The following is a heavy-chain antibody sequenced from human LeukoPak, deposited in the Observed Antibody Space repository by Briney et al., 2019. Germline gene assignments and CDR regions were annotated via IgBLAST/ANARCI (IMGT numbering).Heavy chain of an antibody. V-gene: IGHV3-74*01. CDR1: GFIFSSYW. J-gene: IGHJ4*02. CDR2: INSDGSST. CDR3: ARVGAQWELLALFDY. D-gene: IGHD1-26*01. Sequence: GGSLRLSCAASGFIFSSYWMHWVRQAPGKGLVWVSRINSDGSSTSYANSVKGRFTISRDNAKNTLYLQMNSLRAEDTAVYYCARVGAQWELLALFDYWGQGTLVTVSS.